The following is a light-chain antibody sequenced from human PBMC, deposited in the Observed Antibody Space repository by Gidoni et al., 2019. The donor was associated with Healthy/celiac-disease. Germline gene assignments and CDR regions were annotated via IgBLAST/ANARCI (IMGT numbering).Light chain of an antibody. CDR3: QQLNSYLSIT. V-gene: IGKV1-9*01. Sequence: DIQLTQSPSFLSASVGDRVTITCWASQGISSYLAWYQQKPGKAPKLLIYAASTLQSGVPSRFSGSGSGTEFTLTISSLQPEDLATYYCQQLNSYLSITFGQXTRLEIK. CDR1: QGISSY. CDR2: AAS. J-gene: IGKJ5*01.